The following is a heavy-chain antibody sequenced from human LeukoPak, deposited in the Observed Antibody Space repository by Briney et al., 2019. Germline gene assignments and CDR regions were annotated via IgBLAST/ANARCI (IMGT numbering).Heavy chain of an antibody. Sequence: PGRSLRLSCAASGFTFSSYAMHWVRQAPGKGLEWVAVISYDGSNKYYADSVKGRFTISRDNSKNTLYLQMSSLRAEDTAVYYCARDRVILGKFLEAPDYWGQGTLVTVSS. CDR1: GFTFSSYA. CDR2: ISYDGSNK. D-gene: IGHD2-21*01. CDR3: ARDRVILGKFLEAPDY. V-gene: IGHV3-30-3*01. J-gene: IGHJ4*02.